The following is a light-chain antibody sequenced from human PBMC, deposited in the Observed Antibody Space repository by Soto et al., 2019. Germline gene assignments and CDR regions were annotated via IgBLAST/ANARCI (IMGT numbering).Light chain of an antibody. J-gene: IGKJ1*01. Sequence: EFGLPPSPGTLALSPGERATLSCRASQSVSSSYLAWYQQKPGQAPRLLIYGASRRATGIPDRFSGSGSGTDFTLTISRLEPEDFAVYYCQQYGGSPQTFGRGTKVDIK. CDR2: GAS. CDR1: QSVSSSY. CDR3: QQYGGSPQT. V-gene: IGKV3-20*01.